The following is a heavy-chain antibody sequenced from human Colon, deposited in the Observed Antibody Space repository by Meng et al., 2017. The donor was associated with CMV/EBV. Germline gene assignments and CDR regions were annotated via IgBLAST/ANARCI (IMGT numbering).Heavy chain of an antibody. CDR1: GGSISSGDYY. V-gene: IGHV4-30-4*08. CDR3: ARESQGDYDFWSGPNYSSLRPTNWFDP. D-gene: IGHD3-3*01. Sequence: LRLSCTVSGGSISSGDYYWSWIRQPPGKGLEWIGYIYYSGSTYYNPSLKSRVTISVDTSKNQFSLKLSSVTAADTAVYYCARESQGDYDFWSGPNYSSLRPTNWFDPWGQGTLVTVS. CDR2: IYYSGST. J-gene: IGHJ5*02.